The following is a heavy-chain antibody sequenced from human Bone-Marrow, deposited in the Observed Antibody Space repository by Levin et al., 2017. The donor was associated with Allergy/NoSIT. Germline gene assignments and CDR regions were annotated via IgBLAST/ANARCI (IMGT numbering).Heavy chain of an antibody. CDR2: ISSSSSYI. D-gene: IGHD3-22*01. V-gene: IGHV3-21*01. CDR3: ARDPRYYDSSGYYFAAFDY. J-gene: IGHJ4*02. CDR1: GFTFSSYS. Sequence: GESLKISCAASGFTFSSYSMNWVRQAPGKGLEWVSSISSSSSYIYYADSVKGRFTISRDNAKNSLYLQMNSLRAEDTAVYYCARDPRYYDSSGYYFAAFDYWGQGTLVTVSS.